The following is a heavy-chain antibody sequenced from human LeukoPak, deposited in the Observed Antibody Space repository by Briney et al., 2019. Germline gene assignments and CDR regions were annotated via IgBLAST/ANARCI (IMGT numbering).Heavy chain of an antibody. J-gene: IGHJ5*02. V-gene: IGHV4-34*01. D-gene: IGHD3-10*01. CDR1: GGSFSGYY. CDR3: ARGLRRQWFGETYNWFDP. CDR2: INHSGST. Sequence: PSETLSLTCAVYGGSFSGYYWSWIRQPPGKGLEWLGEINHSGSTNYNPSLKSRVTISVDTSKNQFSLKLSSVTAADTAVYYCARGLRRQWFGETYNWFDPWGQGTLVTVSS.